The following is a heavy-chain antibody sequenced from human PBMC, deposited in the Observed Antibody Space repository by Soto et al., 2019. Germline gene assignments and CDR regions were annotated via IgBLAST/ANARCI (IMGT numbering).Heavy chain of an antibody. CDR1: GFTFSYYY. D-gene: IGHD6-19*01. CDR2: ISSSGSTI. CDR3: ASHSSGWSTGAFDI. Sequence: PGGSLRLSCAASGFTFSYYYMSWIRQAPGKGLEWVSYISSSGSTIYYADSVEGRFTISRDNAKNSLYLQMNSLRAEDTAVYYCASHSSGWSTGAFDIWGQGTMVTVS. J-gene: IGHJ3*02. V-gene: IGHV3-11*01.